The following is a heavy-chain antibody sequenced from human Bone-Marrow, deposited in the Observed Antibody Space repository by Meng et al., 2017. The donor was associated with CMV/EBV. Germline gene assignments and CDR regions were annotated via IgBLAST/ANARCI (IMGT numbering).Heavy chain of an antibody. Sequence: GGSLRLSCAASGFTFSSYAMHWVRQAPGRGLEWVAVISYDGSNKYYADSVKGRFTISRDNSKNTLYLQMNSLRAEDTAVYYCARDVGWELLRRVLDYWGQGTLVTVSS. J-gene: IGHJ4*02. CDR3: ARDVGWELLRRVLDY. CDR2: ISYDGSNK. CDR1: GFTFSSYA. D-gene: IGHD1-26*01. V-gene: IGHV3-30*04.